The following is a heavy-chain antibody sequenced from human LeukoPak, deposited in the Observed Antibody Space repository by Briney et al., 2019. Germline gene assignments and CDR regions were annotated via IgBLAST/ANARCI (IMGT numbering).Heavy chain of an antibody. D-gene: IGHD3-9*01. CDR3: AGSILTGSSDSFDI. Sequence: PGGSLRLSCAASGFTFSSYGVHWVRQAPGKGLEWVAVISYDGSNKYYADSVKGRFTISKDNSKNTLYLQMNSLRAEDTAVYYCAGSILTGSSDSFDIWGQGTMVTVSS. CDR1: GFTFSSYG. V-gene: IGHV3-30*03. CDR2: ISYDGSNK. J-gene: IGHJ3*02.